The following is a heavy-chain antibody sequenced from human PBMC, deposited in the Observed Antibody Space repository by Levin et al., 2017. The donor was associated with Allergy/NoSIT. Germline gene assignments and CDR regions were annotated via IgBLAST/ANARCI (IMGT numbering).Heavy chain of an antibody. CDR3: AKDIGSGWNYYYYGMDV. CDR1: GFTFSSYA. Sequence: QPGGSLRLSCAASGFTFSSYAMSWVRQAPGKGLEWVSAISGSGGSTYYADSVKGRFTISRDNSKNTLYLQMNSLRAEDTAVYYCAKDIGSGWNYYYYGMDVWGQGTTVTVSS. D-gene: IGHD6-19*01. CDR2: ISGSGGST. J-gene: IGHJ6*02. V-gene: IGHV3-23*01.